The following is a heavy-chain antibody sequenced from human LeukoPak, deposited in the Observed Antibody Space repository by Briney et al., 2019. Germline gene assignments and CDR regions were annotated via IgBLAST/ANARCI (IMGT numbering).Heavy chain of an antibody. Sequence: GGSLRLSCAASGFTFNTYAMSWVRQAPGKGLERVSVISGSGATTFHADSVKGRFTISRDNSKKSLYLQMNNLSAEDTAVYYCARETSGSFPYWGQGTLLSVSS. CDR2: ISGSGATT. CDR1: GFTFNTYA. J-gene: IGHJ4*02. CDR3: ARETSGSFPY. V-gene: IGHV3-23*01. D-gene: IGHD2-15*01.